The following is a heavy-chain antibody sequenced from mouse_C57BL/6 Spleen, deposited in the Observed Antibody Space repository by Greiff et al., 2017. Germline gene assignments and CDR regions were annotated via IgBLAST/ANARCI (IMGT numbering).Heavy chain of an antibody. Sequence: QVQLQPPGAELVKPGASVKLSCKASGYNFTRYWMHWVKQRPGQGLEWIGMIHPNSGSTKYNEKFKSKATLTVDKSSSTAYMQLSSLTSEDSAVYYCARSGDAGYAMDYWGQGTSVTVSS. CDR1: GYNFTRYW. V-gene: IGHV1-64*01. D-gene: IGHD3-1*01. CDR3: ARSGDAGYAMDY. CDR2: IHPNSGST. J-gene: IGHJ4*01.